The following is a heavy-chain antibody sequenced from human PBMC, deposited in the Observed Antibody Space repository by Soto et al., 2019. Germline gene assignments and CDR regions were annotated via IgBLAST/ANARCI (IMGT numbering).Heavy chain of an antibody. J-gene: IGHJ4*02. CDR1: GFTFSHYH. CDR3: ASHVVTDCFDS. Sequence: QVQLVESGGCLVKPCGYLRLSCAATGFTFSHYHMSWNRQAPGKGLEWVSYISSSGSTIYYADSVKGRFTISRDNAKNSLYLQMNSLRAEDTAVYYWASHVVTDCFDSWVQGTLVTVSS. D-gene: IGHD2-15*01. CDR2: ISSSGSTI. V-gene: IGHV3-11*01.